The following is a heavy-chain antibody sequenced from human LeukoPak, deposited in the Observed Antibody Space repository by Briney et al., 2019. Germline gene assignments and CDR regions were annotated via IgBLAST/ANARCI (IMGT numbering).Heavy chain of an antibody. CDR1: GYTFTSYG. J-gene: IGHJ5*02. Sequence: ASVKVSCKASGYTFTSYGISWVRQAPGQGLEWMGWISAYNGNTNYAQKFQGRVTITADESTSTAYMELSSLRSEDTAVYYCARVGRDGYNSLDPWGQGTLVTVSS. D-gene: IGHD5-24*01. V-gene: IGHV1-18*01. CDR2: ISAYNGNT. CDR3: ARVGRDGYNSLDP.